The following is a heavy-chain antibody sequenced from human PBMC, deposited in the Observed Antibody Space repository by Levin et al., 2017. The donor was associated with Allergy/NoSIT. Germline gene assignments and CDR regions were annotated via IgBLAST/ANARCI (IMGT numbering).Heavy chain of an antibody. CDR3: TTDRGTYYDFWSGLG. Sequence: GESLKISCAASGFTFSNAWMSWVRQAPGKGLEWVGRIKSKTDGGTTDYAAPVKGRFTISRDDSKNTLYLQMNSLKTEDTVVYYCTTDRGTYYDFWSGLGWGQGTTVTVSS. V-gene: IGHV3-15*01. CDR1: GFTFSNAW. CDR2: IKSKTDGGTT. J-gene: IGHJ6*02. D-gene: IGHD3-3*01.